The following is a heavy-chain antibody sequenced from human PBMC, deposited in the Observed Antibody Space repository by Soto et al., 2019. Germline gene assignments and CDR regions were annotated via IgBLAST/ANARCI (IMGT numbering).Heavy chain of an antibody. V-gene: IGHV4-34*01. Sequence: QVQLQQWGAGLLKPSETLSLTCAVYGGSFSGYYWTWFRQPPGKGLEWIGEISPSGTTKYIPFLKSRVTISAVTSKNQFSLKVTSVTASDTAVYYCVTSLWFGTQPEIWGQGALVTVSS. CDR3: VTSLWFGTQPEI. CDR1: GGSFSGYY. CDR2: ISPSGTT. D-gene: IGHD3-10*01. J-gene: IGHJ4*02.